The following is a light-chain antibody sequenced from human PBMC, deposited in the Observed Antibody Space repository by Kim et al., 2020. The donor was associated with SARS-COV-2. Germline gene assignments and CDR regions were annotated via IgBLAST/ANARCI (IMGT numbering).Light chain of an antibody. Sequence: SPGEGDTLYSRASQSVSSNYFAWYQQKPGQAPRLLIYGASNRATGIPDRFSGGGSGTDFTLTINRVEPEDFAVYYCQQYGSSPGTFGGGTKVDIK. CDR1: QSVSSNY. CDR3: QQYGSSPGT. J-gene: IGKJ4*01. V-gene: IGKV3-20*01. CDR2: GAS.